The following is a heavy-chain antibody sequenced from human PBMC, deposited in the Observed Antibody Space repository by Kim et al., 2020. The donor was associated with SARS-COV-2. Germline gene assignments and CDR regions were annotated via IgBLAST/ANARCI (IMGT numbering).Heavy chain of an antibody. CDR2: IYSGGST. J-gene: IGHJ6*02. Sequence: GGSLRLSCAASGFTVSSNYMSWVRQAPGKGLEWVSVIYSGGSTYYADSVKGRFTISRHNSKNTLYLQMNSLRAEDTAVYYCARLNRAPGYYYYGMDVWGQGTTVTVSS. V-gene: IGHV3-53*04. CDR1: GFTVSSNY. CDR3: ARLNRAPGYYYYGMDV.